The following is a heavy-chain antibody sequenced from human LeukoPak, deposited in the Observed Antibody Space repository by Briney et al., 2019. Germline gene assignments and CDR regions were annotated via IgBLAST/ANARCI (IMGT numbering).Heavy chain of an antibody. CDR2: INPNSGGT. Sequence: ASVTVSCKASGYTFTGYYMHWVRQSPGQGLEWMGWINPNSGGTNYAQKFQGRVTMTRDTSISTAYMELSRLRSDDTAVYYCARDSSIHDAFDIWGQGTMVTVSS. J-gene: IGHJ3*02. V-gene: IGHV1-2*02. CDR1: GYTFTGYY. CDR3: ARDSSIHDAFDI. D-gene: IGHD2-2*01.